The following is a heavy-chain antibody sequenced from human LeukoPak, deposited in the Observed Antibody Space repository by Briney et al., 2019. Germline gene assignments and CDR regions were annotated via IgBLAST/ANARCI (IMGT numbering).Heavy chain of an antibody. V-gene: IGHV1-18*01. D-gene: IGHD2-8*01. CDR1: GYTFASYG. CDR3: ARDGWSLGP. J-gene: IGHJ5*02. CDR2: ISVYSGNT. Sequence: GASVKVSCKASGYTFASYGGTWVRQAPGQGPEWMAWISVYSGNTEYAQKFQDRVTLTADTSMSTVYMELRSLRSDDTAVYYCARDGWSLGPWGQGTLVTVSS.